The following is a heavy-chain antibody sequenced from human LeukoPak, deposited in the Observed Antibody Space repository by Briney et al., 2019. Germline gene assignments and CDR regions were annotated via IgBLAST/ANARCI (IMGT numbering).Heavy chain of an antibody. CDR3: ARGGYSSGWSISGFHV. V-gene: IGHV3-48*02. J-gene: IGHJ3*01. Sequence: GGSLRLSRAASLFTFISYTMNAVRPAPGKGLERVSYISISSGSIYYADSLKGRFTISRYNDKNSRYLHMNRLTDEDTAMYYCARGGYSSGWSISGFHVWGQKTMVSVSS. D-gene: IGHD6-19*01. CDR1: LFTFISYT. CDR2: ISISSGSI.